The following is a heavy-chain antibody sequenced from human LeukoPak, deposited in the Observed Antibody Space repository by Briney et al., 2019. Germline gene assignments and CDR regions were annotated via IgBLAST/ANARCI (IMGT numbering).Heavy chain of an antibody. CDR2: IYYSGST. V-gene: IGHV4-39*07. Sequence: KASETLSLTCTVSGGSISSSSYYWGWIRQPPGKGLEWIGSIYYSGSTYYNPSFKSRVTISVDTSKNQFSLKLSSVTAADTAVYYCASQIPRQYYFDYWGQGTLVTVSS. J-gene: IGHJ4*02. CDR3: ASQIPRQYYFDY. CDR1: GGSISSSSYY. D-gene: IGHD2-21*01.